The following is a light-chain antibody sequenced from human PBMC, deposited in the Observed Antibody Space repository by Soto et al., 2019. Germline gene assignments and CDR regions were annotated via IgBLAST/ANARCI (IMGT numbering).Light chain of an antibody. J-gene: IGLJ1*01. V-gene: IGLV2-14*01. CDR3: SSYSRSLNYV. CDR1: SSDIGGYNY. CDR2: EVS. Sequence: QSVLTQPASVSGSPGQSITISCTGTSSDIGGYNYVSWYQQYPGNAPKLMIYEVSNRPSGVSDRFSGSKSGNTASLTISGLQPEDEAEYFCSSYSRSLNYVFGSGTKLTVL.